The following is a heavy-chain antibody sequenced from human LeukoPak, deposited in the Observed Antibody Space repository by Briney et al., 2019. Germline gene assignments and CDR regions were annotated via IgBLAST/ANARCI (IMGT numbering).Heavy chain of an antibody. D-gene: IGHD3-9*01. CDR1: GFSFSDNY. CDR3: ARALYYDILTGYQTHTYYFDY. J-gene: IGHJ4*02. Sequence: GGSLRLSCAASGFSFSDNYMSWIRQAPGKGLEWVSIIYSGGIIYYADSVKGRFTFSRDNSKNSLYLQMNSLRAEDTAVYYCARALYYDILTGYQTHTYYFDYWGQGTLVTVSS. CDR2: IYSGGII. V-gene: IGHV3-66*01.